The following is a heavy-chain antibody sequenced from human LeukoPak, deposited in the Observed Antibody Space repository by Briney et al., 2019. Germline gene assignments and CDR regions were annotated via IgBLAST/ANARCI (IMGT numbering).Heavy chain of an antibody. CDR1: GFTVSSNY. CDR2: IYSGGSI. D-gene: IGHD4-17*01. V-gene: IGHV3-53*01. J-gene: IGHJ2*01. CDR3: ANLWDYYGDYAPEGL. Sequence: GGSLRLSCAASGFTVSSNYMSWVRQAPGKGLEWVSVIYSGGSIYYADSVKGRFTISRDNSKNTLYLQMNSLRAEDTAVYYCANLWDYYGDYAPEGLWGRGTLVTVSS.